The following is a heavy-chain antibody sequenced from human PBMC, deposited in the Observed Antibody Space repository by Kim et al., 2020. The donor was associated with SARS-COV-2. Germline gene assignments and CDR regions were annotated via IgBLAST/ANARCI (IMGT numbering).Heavy chain of an antibody. CDR2: ISWDGGST. J-gene: IGHJ6*02. D-gene: IGHD6-19*01. V-gene: IGHV3-43*01. CDR1: GFTFDDYT. Sequence: GGSLRLSCAASGFTFDDYTMHWVRQAPGKGLEWVSLISWDGGSTYYPDSVKGRFTISRDNSKNSLYLQMNSLRTEDTALYYCAKDSSSGWRPYGMDVWGQGTTVTVSS. CDR3: AKDSSSGWRPYGMDV.